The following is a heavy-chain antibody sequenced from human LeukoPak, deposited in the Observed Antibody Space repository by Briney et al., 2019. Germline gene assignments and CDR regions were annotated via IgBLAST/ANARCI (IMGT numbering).Heavy chain of an antibody. D-gene: IGHD6-6*01. CDR1: GFTFSSYG. V-gene: IGHV3-30*02. CDR3: AKDRGQAARLDFDY. CDR2: IRYDGSNK. Sequence: GGSLRLSCAASGFTFSSYGMHWVRQAPGKGLEWVAFIRYDGSNKYYADSVKGRFTISRDNSKNTLYLQMNSLRAEDTAVYYCAKDRGQAARLDFDYWGQGTLVTVSS. J-gene: IGHJ4*02.